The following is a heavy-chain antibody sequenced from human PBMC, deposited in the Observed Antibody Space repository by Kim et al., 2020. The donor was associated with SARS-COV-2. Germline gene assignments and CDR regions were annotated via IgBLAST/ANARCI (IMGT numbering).Heavy chain of an antibody. CDR2: ISSSSSYI. CDR3: ARDRYYGSGGNYEPYGYYDALDI. D-gene: IGHD3-10*01. CDR1: GFTFSSYS. J-gene: IGHJ6*02. Sequence: GGSLRLSCAASGFTFSSYSMNWVRQAPGKGLEWVSSISSSSSYIYYADSVKGRFTISRDNAKNSLYLQMNSLRAEDTAVYYCARDRYYGSGGNYEPYGYYDALDIWGQGTTVTVSS. V-gene: IGHV3-21*01.